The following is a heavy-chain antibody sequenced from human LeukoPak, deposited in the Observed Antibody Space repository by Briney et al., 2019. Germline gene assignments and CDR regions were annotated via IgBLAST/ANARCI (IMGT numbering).Heavy chain of an antibody. Sequence: ASVKVSCKASGYTFTSYGISWVRQAPGQGLEWMGWISAYNGNTNYAQKLQGRVTMTTDTSTSTAYMELRSLRSDDTAVYYCARDRRYYDSSGYPDDYWGQGTLVTVSS. J-gene: IGHJ4*02. V-gene: IGHV1-18*01. CDR3: ARDRRYYDSSGYPDDY. D-gene: IGHD3-22*01. CDR1: GYTFTSYG. CDR2: ISAYNGNT.